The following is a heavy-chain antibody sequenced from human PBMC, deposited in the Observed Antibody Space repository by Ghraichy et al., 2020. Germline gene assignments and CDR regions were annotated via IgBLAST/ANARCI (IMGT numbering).Heavy chain of an antibody. CDR1: GGSFSGYY. V-gene: IGHV4-34*01. CDR3: ARVLRGYSSGWTGYYYYGMDV. Sequence: SETLSLTCAVYGGSFSGYYWSWIRQPPGKGLEWIGEINHSGSTNYNPSLKSRVTISVDTSKNQFSLKLSSVTAADTAVYYCARVLRGYSSGWTGYYYYGMDVWGQGTTVTVSS. D-gene: IGHD6-19*01. J-gene: IGHJ6*02. CDR2: INHSGST.